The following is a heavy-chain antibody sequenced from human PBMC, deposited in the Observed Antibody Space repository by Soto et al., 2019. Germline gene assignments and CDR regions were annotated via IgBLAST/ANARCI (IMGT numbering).Heavy chain of an antibody. J-gene: IGHJ4*02. V-gene: IGHV4-61*01. CDR1: GGSVSSCSYY. Sequence: SETLSLTCTVSGGSVSSCSYYWSWIRQPPVKGLEWIGYIYYSGSTNYNPSLKSRVTISVDTSKNQFSLKLSSVTAADTAVYYCASRYYDSNDYWGQGTLVNVSS. CDR2: IYYSGST. D-gene: IGHD3-22*01. CDR3: ASRYYDSNDY.